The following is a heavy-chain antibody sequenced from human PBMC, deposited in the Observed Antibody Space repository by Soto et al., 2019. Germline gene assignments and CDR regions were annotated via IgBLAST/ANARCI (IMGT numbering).Heavy chain of an antibody. J-gene: IGHJ6*02. CDR1: GVSISSSSYY. Sequence: PXETLSLTCPVSGVSISSSSYYWGWIRQPPGKGLEWIGSIYYSGSTYYNPSLKSRVTISVDTSKNQFSLKLSSVTAADTAVYYCARQGGRNYDFWSGYYGGAYYGMDVWGQGTKVTVYS. CDR2: IYYSGST. CDR3: ARQGGRNYDFWSGYYGGAYYGMDV. D-gene: IGHD3-3*01. V-gene: IGHV4-39*01.